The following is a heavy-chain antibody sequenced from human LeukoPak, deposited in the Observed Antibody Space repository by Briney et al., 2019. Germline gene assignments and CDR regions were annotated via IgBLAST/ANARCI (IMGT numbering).Heavy chain of an antibody. CDR1: GFTFSNAW. Sequence: GGSLRLSCAASGFTFSNAWMSWVRQAPGKGLEWVGRIKSKTDGGTTDYASPVKGRFTISRDDSKNTLYLQMNSLKTEDTAVYYCTTDNWHCSSTSRVSPACWGQGTLVTVSS. CDR2: IKSKTDGGTT. V-gene: IGHV3-15*01. D-gene: IGHD2-2*01. CDR3: TTDNWHCSSTSRVSPAC. J-gene: IGHJ4*02.